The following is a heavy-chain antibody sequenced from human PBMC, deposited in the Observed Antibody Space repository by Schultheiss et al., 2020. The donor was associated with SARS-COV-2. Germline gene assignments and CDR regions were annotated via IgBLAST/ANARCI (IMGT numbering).Heavy chain of an antibody. Sequence: SETLSLTCAVSGGSISSSNWWSWVRQPPGKGLEWIGSIYYSGSTYYNPSLKSRVTISVDTSKNQFSLNLSSVTAADTAVYYCARHHFSGYCTGGSCEYYYYYYGMDVWGQGTTVTVSS. CDR2: IYYSGST. J-gene: IGHJ6*02. CDR1: GGSISSSNW. D-gene: IGHD2-15*01. CDR3: ARHHFSGYCTGGSCEYYYYYYGMDV. V-gene: IGHV4-4*02.